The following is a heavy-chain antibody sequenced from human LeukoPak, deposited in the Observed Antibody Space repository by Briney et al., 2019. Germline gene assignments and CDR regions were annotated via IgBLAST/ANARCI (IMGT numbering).Heavy chain of an antibody. V-gene: IGHV1-69*01. Sequence: SVKVSCKASGGTFSSYAINWVRQAPGQGLEWMGGIIPIFGTTNYAQKFQGRITITADESTSTAYMELSSLRSEDTAVYYCAGSIPGGYCSGGSCYGYFDPWGQGTLVTVSS. D-gene: IGHD2-15*01. CDR3: AGSIPGGYCSGGSCYGYFDP. J-gene: IGHJ5*02. CDR1: GGTFSSYA. CDR2: IIPIFGTT.